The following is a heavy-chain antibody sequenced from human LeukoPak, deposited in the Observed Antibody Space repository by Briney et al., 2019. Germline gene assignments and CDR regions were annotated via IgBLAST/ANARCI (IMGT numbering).Heavy chain of an antibody. CDR2: IYHSGST. D-gene: IGHD3-10*01. V-gene: IGHV4-30-2*01. CDR1: GGSISSGGYS. CDR3: ARSELLWFGGVNSGFDY. Sequence: SQTLSLTCAVSGGSISSGGYSWRWIRQPPGKGLEWIGYIYHSGSTYYNPSLKSRVTISVDRSKNQFSLKLSSVTAADTAVYYCARSELLWFGGVNSGFDYWGQGTLVTVSS. J-gene: IGHJ4*02.